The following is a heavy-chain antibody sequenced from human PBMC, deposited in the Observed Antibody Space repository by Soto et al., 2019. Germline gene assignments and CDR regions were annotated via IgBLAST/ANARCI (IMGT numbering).Heavy chain of an antibody. CDR1: GYTFTGYY. J-gene: IGHJ6*02. CDR2: INPNSGGT. CDR3: ARDPFEFDYYYGMDV. Sequence: GASVKVSCKASGYTFTGYYMHWVRQAPGQGLEWMGWINPNSGGTNYAQKFQGWVTMTRDTSISTAYMELSRLRSDDTAVYYCARDPFEFDYYYGMDVWGQGTTVTVSS. V-gene: IGHV1-2*04.